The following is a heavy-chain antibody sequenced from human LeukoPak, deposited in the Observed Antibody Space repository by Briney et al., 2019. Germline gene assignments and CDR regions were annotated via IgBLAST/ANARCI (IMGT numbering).Heavy chain of an antibody. CDR1: GFTFTDFS. CDR3: ERGFSFRAAKGYFLHS. V-gene: IGHV1-3*01. CDR2: VNAGNGKT. J-gene: IGHJ4*02. D-gene: IGHD3-16*01. Sequence: ASVNVSCKASGFTFTDFSMHWVRQAPGQSLEGMGWVNAGNGKTKYSQKFQGRVTITRHASALTTYMELRSLSSEDTAVYYCERGFSFRAAKGYFLHSWGQGTLVPVSS.